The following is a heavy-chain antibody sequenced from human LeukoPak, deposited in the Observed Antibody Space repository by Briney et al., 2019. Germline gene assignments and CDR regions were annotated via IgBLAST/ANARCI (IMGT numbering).Heavy chain of an antibody. Sequence: SVKLSCTASGYTFTSYAMNWVRQAPGQGLGWMGWINTNTGNPTYAQGFTGRFVFSLDTSVSTAYLQISSLKAEDTAVYYCAKNDFWSGYPIHDYSYMDVWGQGSTVTVSS. CDR1: GYTFTSYA. J-gene: IGHJ6*03. V-gene: IGHV7-4-1*02. D-gene: IGHD3-3*01. CDR3: AKNDFWSGYPIHDYSYMDV. CDR2: INTNTGNP.